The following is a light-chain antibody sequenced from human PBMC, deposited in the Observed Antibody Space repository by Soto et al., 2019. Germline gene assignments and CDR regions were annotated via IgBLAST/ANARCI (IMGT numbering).Light chain of an antibody. Sequence: DIQMTQAPSAMSASVGDRVTITGRASQKIGTYLNWYQQKPGKAPTVMIYTASTLQSGDPSRFSGSASGTDFTLTNNSLQPEDSATYYCHQSYRSIVYPFGPGTTLEIK. J-gene: IGKJ2*01. V-gene: IGKV1-39*01. CDR3: HQSYRSIVYP. CDR1: QKIGTY. CDR2: TAS.